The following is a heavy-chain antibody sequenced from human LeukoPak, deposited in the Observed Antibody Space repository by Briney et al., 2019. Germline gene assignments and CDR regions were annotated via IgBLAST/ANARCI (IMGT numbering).Heavy chain of an antibody. J-gene: IGHJ6*03. CDR1: GDSISTSSHY. V-gene: IGHV4-39*01. CDR2: IYYSGST. Sequence: PSETLSLTCSVSGDSISTSSHYWGWIRQPPGKGLEWIGTIYYSGSTYYNPSLTSRVTISVDTSKNQFSLKLSSVTAADTAVYYCARHKDYYYSYMDVWGKGTTVTISS. CDR3: ARHKDYYYSYMDV.